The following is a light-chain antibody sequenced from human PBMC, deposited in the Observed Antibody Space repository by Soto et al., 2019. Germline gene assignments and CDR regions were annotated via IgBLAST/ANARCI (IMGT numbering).Light chain of an antibody. V-gene: IGKV3-20*01. CDR3: QQYSDSPRT. J-gene: IGKJ1*01. CDR2: GAF. CDR1: QSVSGSY. Sequence: EIVLTQSPGTLSLSPGERATVSCRASQSVSGSYLAWYQQKPGQAPRLLIYGAFNRAGGIPDRFSGSGSGTDFTLTISRLEPEDFAVYYCQQYSDSPRTLGQGTKVDIK.